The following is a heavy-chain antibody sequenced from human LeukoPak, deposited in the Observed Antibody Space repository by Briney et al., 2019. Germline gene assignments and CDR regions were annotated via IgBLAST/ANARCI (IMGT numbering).Heavy chain of an antibody. CDR2: IYDSGST. V-gene: IGHV4-39*01. D-gene: IGHD1-26*01. CDR1: GGSIRSSYYY. J-gene: IGHJ4*02. CDR3: ARGPARIVGATRDFDY. Sequence: SETLSLTCTVSGGSIRSSYYYWGWIRQPPGKGLEWIGSIYDSGSTYYNPSLKSRVTISVDTSKNQFSLKLNSVTAADTAVYYCARGPARIVGATRDFDYWGQGTLVTVSS.